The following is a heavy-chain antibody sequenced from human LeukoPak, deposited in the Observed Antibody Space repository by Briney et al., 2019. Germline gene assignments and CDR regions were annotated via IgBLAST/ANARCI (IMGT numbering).Heavy chain of an antibody. CDR2: INPNSGGT. J-gene: IGHJ4*02. D-gene: IGHD3-3*01. Sequence: ASVKVSCKASGYTFTGYYMHWVRQAPGQGLEWMGWINPNSGGTNYAQKFQGRVTITTDESTSTAYMELSSLRSEDTAVYYCASSSGSITIFGVVPYYFDYWGQGTLVTVSS. V-gene: IGHV1-2*02. CDR1: GYTFTGYY. CDR3: ASSSGSITIFGVVPYYFDY.